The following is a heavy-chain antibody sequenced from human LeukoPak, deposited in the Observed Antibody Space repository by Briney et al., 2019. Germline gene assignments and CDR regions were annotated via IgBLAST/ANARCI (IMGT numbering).Heavy chain of an antibody. V-gene: IGHV6-1*01. CDR1: GDSVSSNSAA. D-gene: IGHD5-12*01. CDR3: ARERRVATPRPFDY. CDR2: TYYRSKWYN. J-gene: IGHJ4*02. Sequence: SQTLSLTCAISGDSVSSNSAAWTWIRQSPSRGLEWLGRTYYRSKWYNDYAVSVKSRITINPDTSKNQFSLQLNSVTPEDTAVYYCARERRVATPRPFDYWGQGTLVTVSS.